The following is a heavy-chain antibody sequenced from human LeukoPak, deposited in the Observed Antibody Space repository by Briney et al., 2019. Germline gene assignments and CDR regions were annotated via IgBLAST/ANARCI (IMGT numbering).Heavy chain of an antibody. D-gene: IGHD3-10*01. CDR2: ISSSSSYI. J-gene: IGHJ6*02. V-gene: IGHV3-21*01. CDR3: AREKGLWFGERMGMDV. Sequence: GGSLRLSCAASGFTFSSYSMNWVRRAPGKGLEWVSSISSSSSYIYYADSVKGRFTISRDNAKNSLYLQMNSLRAEDTAVYYCAREKGLWFGERMGMDVWGQGTTVTVSS. CDR1: GFTFSSYS.